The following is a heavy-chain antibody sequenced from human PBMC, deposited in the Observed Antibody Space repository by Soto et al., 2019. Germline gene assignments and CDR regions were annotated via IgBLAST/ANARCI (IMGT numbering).Heavy chain of an antibody. CDR3: VKETGDYYDFDH. CDR1: GFTFSSYG. J-gene: IGHJ4*02. CDR2: ISSGGSSR. Sequence: GGSLRLSCVASGFTFSSYGMHWVRQAPGKGPEWVAIISSGGSSRYYADSVEGRFTISRDDSKNTLYLQVDSLRPEDTAVYYCVKETGDYYDFDHWGQGTLVTVSS. D-gene: IGHD3-22*01. V-gene: IGHV3-30*18.